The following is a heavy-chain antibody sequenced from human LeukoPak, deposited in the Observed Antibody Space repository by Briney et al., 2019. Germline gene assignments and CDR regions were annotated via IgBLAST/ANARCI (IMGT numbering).Heavy chain of an antibody. CDR1: GGSISSYY. Sequence: PSETLSLTCTVSGGSISSYYWSWIRQPPGKGLEWIGYIYYSGSTNYNPSLKSRVTISVDTSKNQFSLKLSSVTAADTAVYYCARIYCSSTSCYSFIGYYYYGMDVWGQGTTVTVSS. V-gene: IGHV4-59*01. D-gene: IGHD2-2*01. CDR3: ARIYCSSTSCYSFIGYYYYGMDV. CDR2: IYYSGST. J-gene: IGHJ6*02.